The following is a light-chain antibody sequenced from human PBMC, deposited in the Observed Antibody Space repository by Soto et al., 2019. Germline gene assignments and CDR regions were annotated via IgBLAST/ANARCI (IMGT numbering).Light chain of an antibody. V-gene: IGKV1-27*01. CDR3: QKYNSLLHT. CDR2: VAS. Sequence: DIQMTQSPSSLSASVGDRVTITCRASQGVSNYLAWYQQTPGTVPKLLIYVASTLQSGVPSRFSGSGYGTDFILTISSLQPEDAATYYCQKYNSLLHTFGGGTKVEI. J-gene: IGKJ4*01. CDR1: QGVSNY.